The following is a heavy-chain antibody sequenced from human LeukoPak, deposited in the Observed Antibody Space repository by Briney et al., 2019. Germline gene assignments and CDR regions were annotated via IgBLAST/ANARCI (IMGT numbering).Heavy chain of an antibody. CDR3: AIRLGYCSSTSCSNWFDP. J-gene: IGHJ5*02. D-gene: IGHD2-2*01. CDR2: ISGSGGST. V-gene: IGHV3-23*01. CDR1: GFTFSSYA. Sequence: GGSLRLSCAASGFTFSSYAMSWVRQAPGKGLEWVSAISGSGGSTYYADSVKGRFTISRDNSKNTLYLQMNSLRAEDTAVYYCAIRLGYCSSTSCSNWFDPWGQGTLVTVSS.